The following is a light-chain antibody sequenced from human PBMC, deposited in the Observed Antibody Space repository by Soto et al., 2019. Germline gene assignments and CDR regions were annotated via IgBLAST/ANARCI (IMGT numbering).Light chain of an antibody. CDR3: QQYSNSSPWT. J-gene: IGKJ1*01. CDR1: QSVGSNY. Sequence: EIVLTQSPGTLSLSPGDRATLSCRASQSVGSNYLGWYQQKPGQTPRLLIYGTSNRAMGIPARISGSGSGTKFTLTTSRLQPDDFAMYYCQQYSNSSPWTFGQGTQVEIK. CDR2: GTS. V-gene: IGKV3-20*01.